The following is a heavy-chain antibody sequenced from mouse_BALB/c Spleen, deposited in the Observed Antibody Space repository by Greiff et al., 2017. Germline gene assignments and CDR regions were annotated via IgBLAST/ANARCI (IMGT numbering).Heavy chain of an antibody. V-gene: IGHV2-9*02. D-gene: IGHD2-14*01. J-gene: IGHJ2*01. CDR1: GFSLTSYG. Sequence: VQGVESGPGLVAPSQSLSITCTVSGFSLTSYGVHWVRQPPGKGLEWLGVIWAGGSTNYNSALMSRLSISKDNSKSQVFLKMNSLQTDDTAMYYCARDRRYGHLDYWGQGTTLTVSS. CDR3: ARDRRYGHLDY. CDR2: IWAGGST.